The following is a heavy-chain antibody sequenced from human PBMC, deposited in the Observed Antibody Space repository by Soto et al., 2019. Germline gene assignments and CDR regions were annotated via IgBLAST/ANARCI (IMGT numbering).Heavy chain of an antibody. CDR1: GYSFIAYW. D-gene: IGHD2-21*02. V-gene: IGHV5-51*01. J-gene: IGHJ4*02. CDR3: ARLAVTSSTHFDL. Sequence: GESLKISCKGSGYSFIAYWIGWVRQMPGKGLELMGIIYPADSDIRYSPSFQGQVTISADKSISTAYLQWSSLKASDTAIYYCARLAVTSSTHFDLWGQGTPVTVSS. CDR2: IYPADSDI.